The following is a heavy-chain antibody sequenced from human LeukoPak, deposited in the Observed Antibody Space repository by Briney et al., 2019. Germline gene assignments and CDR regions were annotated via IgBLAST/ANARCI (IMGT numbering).Heavy chain of an antibody. D-gene: IGHD1-26*01. CDR2: INHSGST. J-gene: IGHJ4*02. CDR3: ARGPGASRTGDFDY. Sequence: SETLSLTCAVYGGSFSGYYWSWIRQPPGKGLEWIGEINHSGSTNYNPSLKSRVTISVDTSKNQFSLKLSSVTAADTAVYYCARGPGASRTGDFDYWGQRTLVTVSS. V-gene: IGHV4-34*01. CDR1: GGSFSGYY.